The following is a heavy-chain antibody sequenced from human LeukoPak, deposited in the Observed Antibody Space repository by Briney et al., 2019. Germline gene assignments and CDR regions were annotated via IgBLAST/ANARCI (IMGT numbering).Heavy chain of an antibody. Sequence: GASVKVSCKASGYTFTSYGISWVRQAPGQGLEWMGWISAYNGNTNYAQKLQGRVTMTRNTSISTAYMELSSLRSEDTAVYYCARALYALGDSSSWYYYYYYMDVWGKGTTVTVSS. CDR2: ISAYNGNT. D-gene: IGHD6-13*01. CDR3: ARALYALGDSSSWYYYYYYMDV. J-gene: IGHJ6*03. CDR1: GYTFTSYG. V-gene: IGHV1-18*01.